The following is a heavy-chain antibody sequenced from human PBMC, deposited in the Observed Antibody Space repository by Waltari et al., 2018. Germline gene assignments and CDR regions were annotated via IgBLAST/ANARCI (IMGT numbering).Heavy chain of an antibody. J-gene: IGHJ4*02. V-gene: IGHV4-38-2*01. CDR2: IYHSGST. CDR3: ATSTIFGVVFGY. D-gene: IGHD3-3*01. Sequence: QVQLQESGPGLVKPSETLSLTCAVSGYSISSGYYWGWIRQPPGKGLEWIGSIYHSGSTYYNPSLKSRVTISVDTSKNQFSLKLSSVTAADTAVYYCATSTIFGVVFGYWGQGTLVTVSS. CDR1: GYSISSGYY.